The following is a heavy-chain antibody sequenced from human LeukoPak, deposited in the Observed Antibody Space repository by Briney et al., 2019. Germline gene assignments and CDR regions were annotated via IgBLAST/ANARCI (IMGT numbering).Heavy chain of an antibody. CDR2: IRYDGSNK. CDR1: GFTFSSYG. J-gene: IGHJ4*01. D-gene: IGHD3-22*01. Sequence: PGGSLRLSCAASGFTFSSYGMHWVRQAPGKGLEWVAFIRYDGSNKYYADSVKGRFTISRDNSKNTLYLQMNSLRAEDTAVYYCAKDLRYYDSSGYCGHGTLVTVSS. V-gene: IGHV3-30*02. CDR3: AKDLRYYDSSGY.